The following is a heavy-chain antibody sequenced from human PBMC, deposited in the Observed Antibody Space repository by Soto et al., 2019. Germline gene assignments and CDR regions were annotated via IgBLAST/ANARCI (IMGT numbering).Heavy chain of an antibody. CDR3: AKDYGVPAGAGDSHFDY. CDR2: ITDSGGTV. CDR1: GFTFNTYA. J-gene: IGHJ4*02. V-gene: IGHV3-23*01. D-gene: IGHD3-10*01. Sequence: PGGSLRLSCAASGFTFNTYAMSWVRQAPGKGLEWVSGITDSGGTVFYADSVKGRFTISRDNSENTVSLQMNSLRAEDTAIYYCAKDYGVPAGAGDSHFDYWGQGVLVTVSS.